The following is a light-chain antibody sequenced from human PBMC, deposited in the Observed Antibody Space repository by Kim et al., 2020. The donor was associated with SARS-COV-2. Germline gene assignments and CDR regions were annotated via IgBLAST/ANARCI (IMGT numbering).Light chain of an antibody. CDR1: NIGDKS. Sequence: APGKTASITCSGNNIGDKSACWYQQKPGQAPVLVIYYDSDRPSGIPERFSGSNSGNTATLTISRVEAVDEADYYCQAWDSSSHLRVFGGGTQLTVL. CDR2: YDS. V-gene: IGLV3-21*04. CDR3: QAWDSSSHLRV. J-gene: IGLJ3*02.